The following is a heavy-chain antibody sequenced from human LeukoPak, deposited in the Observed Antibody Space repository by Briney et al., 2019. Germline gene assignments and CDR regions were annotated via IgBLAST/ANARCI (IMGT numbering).Heavy chain of an antibody. D-gene: IGHD6-6*01. J-gene: IGHJ4*02. CDR1: GFTFSDSW. CDR3: ARASRSTSSEC. Sequence: GGSLRLSCATSGFTFSDSWMSWFRQAPGKGLEWVAITNQDGSVRFYVDSVKGRFTVSRDNAKNSLYLYMNSLRVEDAAVYFCARASRSTSSECWGQGILVTVSS. CDR2: TNQDGSVR. V-gene: IGHV3-7*01.